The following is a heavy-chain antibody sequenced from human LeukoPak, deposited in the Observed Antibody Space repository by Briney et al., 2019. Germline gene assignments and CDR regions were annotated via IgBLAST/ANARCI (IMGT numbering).Heavy chain of an antibody. J-gene: IGHJ4*02. Sequence: PGGSLRLSCAASGFTFSSYGMYWVRQAPGKGLEWVAFIRYDGSNKYYADSVKGRFTISRDNSKNTLYLQMNSLRAEDTSVYYCAKAFCGYDYFDYWGQGTLVTVSS. CDR1: GFTFSSYG. D-gene: IGHD5-12*01. CDR2: IRYDGSNK. V-gene: IGHV3-30*02. CDR3: AKAFCGYDYFDY.